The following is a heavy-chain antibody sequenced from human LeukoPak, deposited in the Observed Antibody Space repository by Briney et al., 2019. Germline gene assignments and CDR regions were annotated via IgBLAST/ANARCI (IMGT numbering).Heavy chain of an antibody. CDR2: ISGSGGST. Sequence: GGSLRLSCAASGFTFSSYAMSWVRQAPGKGLEWVSAISGSGGSTYYADSVKGRFTISRDNSKNTLYLQMNSLRAEDTAVYYCAKGRVLTVVVISFDYWGQGTLVTVSS. D-gene: IGHD3-22*01. CDR1: GFTFSSYA. J-gene: IGHJ4*02. V-gene: IGHV3-23*01. CDR3: AKGRVLTVVVISFDY.